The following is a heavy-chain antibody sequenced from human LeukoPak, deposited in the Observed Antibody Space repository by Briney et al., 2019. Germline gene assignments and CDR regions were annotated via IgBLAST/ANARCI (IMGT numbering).Heavy chain of an antibody. CDR1: GGSISSSSYY. V-gene: IGHV4-39*01. CDR3: ARSDIVVVPAAFKNWFDP. D-gene: IGHD2-2*01. Sequence: SETLSLTCTVSGGSISSSSYYWGWIRQPPGKGLEWIGSIYYSGSTYYSPSLKSRVTISVDTSKNQFSLKLSSVTAADTAVYYCARSDIVVVPAAFKNWFDPWGQGTLVTVSS. CDR2: IYYSGST. J-gene: IGHJ5*02.